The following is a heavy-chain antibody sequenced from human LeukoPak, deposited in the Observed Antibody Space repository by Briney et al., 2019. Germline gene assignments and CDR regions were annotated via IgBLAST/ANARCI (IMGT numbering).Heavy chain of an antibody. J-gene: IGHJ6*03. CDR2: IHYSGST. CDR3: ARQGGSSSWYYYYYMDV. V-gene: IGHV4-39*01. CDR1: GGSISSSSYY. Sequence: SETLSLTCTVSGGSISSSSYYWGWIRQPPGKGLEWIGSIHYSGSTYYNPSLKSRVTISVDTSKNQFSLKLSSVTAADTAVYYCARQGGSSSWYYYYYMDVWGKGTTVTVSS. D-gene: IGHD6-13*01.